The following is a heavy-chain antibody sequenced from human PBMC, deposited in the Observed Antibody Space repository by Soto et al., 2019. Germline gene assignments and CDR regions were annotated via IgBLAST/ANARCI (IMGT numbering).Heavy chain of an antibody. Sequence: GGSLRLSCAASGFTFSSYAMSWVRQAPGKGLEWVSAISGSGGSTYYADSVKGRFTISRDNSKNTVYLQMNSLRAEDTAVYYCAKDLGQQLPYKWFDPWGQGTLVTVSS. CDR3: AKDLGQQLPYKWFDP. CDR1: GFTFSSYA. D-gene: IGHD6-13*01. J-gene: IGHJ5*02. V-gene: IGHV3-23*01. CDR2: ISGSGGST.